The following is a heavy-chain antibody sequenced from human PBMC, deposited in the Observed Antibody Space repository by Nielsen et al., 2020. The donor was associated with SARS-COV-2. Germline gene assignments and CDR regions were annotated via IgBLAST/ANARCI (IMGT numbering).Heavy chain of an antibody. V-gene: IGHV3-7*03. CDR2: VNHDGSAK. CDR3: KSEGN. Sequence: GGSLRLSCAASGFTLRDFWMSWVRQAPGKGLEWVANVNHDGSAKYYVDSVKGRFTISRDNAKNLLYLQMGSLRADDTAVYFCKSEGNWGQGTLVTVSS. J-gene: IGHJ4*02. CDR1: GFTLRDFW.